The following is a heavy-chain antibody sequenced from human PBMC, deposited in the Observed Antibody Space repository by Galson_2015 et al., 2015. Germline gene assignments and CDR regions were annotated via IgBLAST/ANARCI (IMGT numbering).Heavy chain of an antibody. J-gene: IGHJ4*02. V-gene: IGHV3-23*01. Sequence: SLRLSCAASGFTFSDYAMSWVRQAPGKGLEWVPSISGSGGTIHFADSVKGRFTVSRDSSRKTLYLQISGLRAEDTAVYYCVKISSVVVTTARFEYWGRGSLVTVSS. CDR3: VKISSVVVTTARFEY. CDR1: GFTFSDYA. CDR2: ISGSGGTI. D-gene: IGHD2-21*02.